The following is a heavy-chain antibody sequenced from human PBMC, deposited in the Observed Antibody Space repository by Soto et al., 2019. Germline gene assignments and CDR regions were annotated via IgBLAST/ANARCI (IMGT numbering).Heavy chain of an antibody. D-gene: IGHD2-21*01. J-gene: IGHJ6*03. Sequence: EVQLVESGGGLVQPGGSLRLSCAASGFTFSTYWMNWVRQAPGKGLVWVSRINSDGSSTSYADSVKGRFTISRDNAKNTLYLQMNSLRAEDTAVYYCARDLVSSSGYMDVWGKGTTVTVS. CDR2: INSDGSST. CDR3: ARDLVSSSGYMDV. CDR1: GFTFSTYW. V-gene: IGHV3-74*01.